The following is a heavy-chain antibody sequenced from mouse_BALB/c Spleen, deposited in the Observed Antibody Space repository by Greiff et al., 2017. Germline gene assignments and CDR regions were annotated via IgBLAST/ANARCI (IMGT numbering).Heavy chain of an antibody. CDR2: IRAGGST. D-gene: IGHD4-1*01. Sequence: VKLQESGAGLVAPAESLKITCTASGFALSSYGVYWVRQPPGKGLEWVGVIRAGGSTNYNSALMYRRSISKDNSKSQVFYKMISLQTDDTAMYYCARHLSNWDCFAYWGQGTLVTVSA. CDR3: ARHLSNWDCFAY. CDR1: GFALSSYG. V-gene: IGHV2-9*01. J-gene: IGHJ3*01.